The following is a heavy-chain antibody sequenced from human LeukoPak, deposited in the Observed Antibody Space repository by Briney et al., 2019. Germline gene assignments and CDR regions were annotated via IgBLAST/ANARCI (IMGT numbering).Heavy chain of an antibody. CDR3: ARDASAYN. Sequence: ASVKVSCKAYGCSFTTYGINWVRQAPGQGLEWLGWIAPKNGNTNYLQKFQARLTLTADTSTSAVYMELRSLTFDDSAMYYCARDASAYNWGQGTLVAVS. V-gene: IGHV1-18*01. J-gene: IGHJ4*02. CDR1: GCSFTTYG. D-gene: IGHD4-11*01. CDR2: IAPKNGNT.